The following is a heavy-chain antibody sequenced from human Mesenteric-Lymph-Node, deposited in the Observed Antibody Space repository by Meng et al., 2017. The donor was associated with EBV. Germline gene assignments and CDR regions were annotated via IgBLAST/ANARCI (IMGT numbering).Heavy chain of an antibody. CDR1: GFSLSTRGVL. CDR2: VYWDDDK. D-gene: IGHD3-3*01. Sequence: QITLKESGPTLVKPQQTLTLTCTFSGFSLSTRGVLVGWIRQPPGQALEWLALVYWDDDKRYSPSLKSRLSITKNTSKNQVVLTMADMDPVDTGTYYCAGWSARLEYWGPGTLVTVSS. J-gene: IGHJ4*02. V-gene: IGHV2-5*02. CDR3: AGWSARLEY.